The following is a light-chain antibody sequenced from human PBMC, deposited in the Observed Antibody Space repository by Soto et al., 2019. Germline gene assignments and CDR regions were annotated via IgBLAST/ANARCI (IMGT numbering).Light chain of an antibody. CDR3: QHRGEWPPGAT. CDR2: DAS. J-gene: IGKJ5*01. CDR1: QSVSKP. V-gene: IGKV3-11*01. Sequence: IGCTQSPATLSLSPWERATLSFMSVQSVSKPLAWYQQKSGQAPRPLIYDASNRATGIPARFSGSGSGTDFTLTISSLEPEDFAVYYCQHRGEWPPGATFGQGTRLEIK.